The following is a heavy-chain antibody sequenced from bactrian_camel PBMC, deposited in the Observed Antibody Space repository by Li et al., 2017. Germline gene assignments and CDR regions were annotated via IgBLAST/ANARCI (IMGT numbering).Heavy chain of an antibody. Sequence: VQLVESGGGSVQAGGSLGLSCAASGFAIGSSHMSWVRQAPGMGREAVATLYFEDDGAYYADSVKDRFTISRNGAKDVVFLRMNSLRPEDTAMYYCAADGRMDLSPVGWLSSRRTFDYRGQGTQVTVS. D-gene: IGHD1*01. CDR3: AADGRMDLSPVGWLSSRRTFDY. V-gene: IGHV3S40*01. J-gene: IGHJ4*01. CDR2: LYFEDDGA. CDR1: GFAIGSSH.